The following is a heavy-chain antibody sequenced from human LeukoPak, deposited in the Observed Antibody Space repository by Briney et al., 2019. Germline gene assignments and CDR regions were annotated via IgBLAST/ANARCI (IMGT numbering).Heavy chain of an antibody. D-gene: IGHD1-26*01. CDR2: ISSSSSTI. CDR1: GFTFSSYS. Sequence: PGGSLRLSCAASGFTFSSYSMNWVRQAPGKGLEWVSYISSSSSTIYYADSVKGRFAISRDNAKNSLYLQMNSLRAEDTAVYYCAKELGATTFDYWGQGTLVTVSS. V-gene: IGHV3-48*01. CDR3: AKELGATTFDY. J-gene: IGHJ4*02.